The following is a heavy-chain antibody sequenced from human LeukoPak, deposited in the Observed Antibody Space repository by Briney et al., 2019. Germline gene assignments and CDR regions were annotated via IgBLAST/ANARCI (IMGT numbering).Heavy chain of an antibody. CDR1: GYTFTSYG. D-gene: IGHD2-2*01. J-gene: IGHJ4*02. CDR3: ARDIGPDCSSTSCPLDY. Sequence: ASVKVSCKASGYTFTSYGISWVRQAPGQGLEWMGWISAYNGNTNYAQKLHGRVTMTTDTSTSTAYMELRSLRSDDTAVYYCARDIGPDCSSTSCPLDYWGQGTLVTVSS. CDR2: ISAYNGNT. V-gene: IGHV1-18*01.